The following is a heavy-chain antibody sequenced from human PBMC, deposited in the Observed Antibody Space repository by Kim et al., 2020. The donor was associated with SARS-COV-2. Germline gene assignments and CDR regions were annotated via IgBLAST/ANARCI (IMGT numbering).Heavy chain of an antibody. Sequence: DPGKGRFTISRDNSKNTLYLQMNSLRVDDSAVYYCAKSSPYGGDSHYYFDYWGQGTLVTVSS. CDR3: AKSSPYGGDSHYYFDY. V-gene: IGHV3-23*01. J-gene: IGHJ4*02. D-gene: IGHD2-21*02.